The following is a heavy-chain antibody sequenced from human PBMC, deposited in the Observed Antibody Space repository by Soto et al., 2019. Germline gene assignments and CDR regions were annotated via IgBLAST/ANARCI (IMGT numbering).Heavy chain of an antibody. D-gene: IGHD6-13*01. CDR1: GYTITALS. J-gene: IGHJ3*02. CDR2: FDPEDGEI. V-gene: IGHV1-24*01. CDR3: ATSSTWYKGAFDI. Sequence: ASVKVSCKVSGYTITALSMHWVRPAPGKGLEWMGRFDPEDGEIIYAQKFQGRVTMTEDTSADTAYMELSSLRSEDTAVYYCATSSTWYKGAFDIWGQGTMVTVSS.